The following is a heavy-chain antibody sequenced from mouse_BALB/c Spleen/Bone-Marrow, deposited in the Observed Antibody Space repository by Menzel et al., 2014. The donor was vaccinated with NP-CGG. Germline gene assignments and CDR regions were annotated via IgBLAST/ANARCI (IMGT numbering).Heavy chain of an antibody. D-gene: IGHD1-1*01. CDR2: IRSKSNNYAT. J-gene: IGHJ4*01. V-gene: IGHV10-1*02. Sequence: DVMLVESGGGLVQPKGSLKLSCAASGFTFNTYAMNWVRQAPGKGLEWVARIRSKSNNYATYYADSVKDRFTISRDDSQSMLYLQMNNLKTEDTAMYYCVRYYGSSYYYAMDYWGQGTSVTVSS. CDR1: GFTFNTYA. CDR3: VRYYGSSYYYAMDY.